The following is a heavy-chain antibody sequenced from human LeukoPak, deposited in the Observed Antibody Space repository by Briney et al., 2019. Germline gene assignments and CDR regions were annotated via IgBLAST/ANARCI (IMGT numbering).Heavy chain of an antibody. Sequence: GGSLRLSCAASGFTFSSYSMNWVRQAPGKGLEWVSSISSSSSYIYYADSVKGRFTISRGNAKNSLYLQMNSLRAEDTAVYYCARDPRGGYSGYDDAFDIWGQGTMVTVSS. CDR1: GFTFSSYS. D-gene: IGHD5-12*01. CDR2: ISSSSSYI. CDR3: ARDPRGGYSGYDDAFDI. V-gene: IGHV3-21*01. J-gene: IGHJ3*02.